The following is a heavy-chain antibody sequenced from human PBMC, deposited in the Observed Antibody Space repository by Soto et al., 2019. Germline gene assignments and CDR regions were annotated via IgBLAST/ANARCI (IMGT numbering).Heavy chain of an antibody. CDR2: IYYSGST. D-gene: IGHD1-26*01. J-gene: IGHJ6*02. CDR3: ARDPTGELPPYYDGMDV. V-gene: IGHV4-59*01. CDR1: GGSISSYY. Sequence: PSETLSLTCTVSGGSISSYYWSWIRQPPGKGLEWIGDIYYSGSTNYSPSLKSRVTISVDTSKNQFSLKLSSVTAADTAVYYCARDPTGELPPYYDGMDVWDRGTTVTVSS.